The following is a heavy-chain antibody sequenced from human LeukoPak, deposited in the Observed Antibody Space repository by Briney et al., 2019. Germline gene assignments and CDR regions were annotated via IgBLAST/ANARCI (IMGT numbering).Heavy chain of an antibody. CDR3: ARSYYDTSGPGY. D-gene: IGHD3-22*01. Sequence: GGSLRLSCAASGFTFGTYSMNWVRQAPGRGLEWVSYISSSSTTIYYADSAKGRFTISRDNAKNSLYLQMSSLSAEDTAVYYCARSYYDTSGPGYWGKGTLVTVSS. J-gene: IGHJ4*02. CDR1: GFTFGTYS. CDR2: ISSSSTTI. V-gene: IGHV3-48*01.